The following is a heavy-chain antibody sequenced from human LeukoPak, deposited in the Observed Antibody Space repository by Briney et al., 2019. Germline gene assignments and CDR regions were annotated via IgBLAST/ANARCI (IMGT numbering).Heavy chain of an antibody. D-gene: IGHD1-14*01. CDR2: IKQDGSDK. CDR3: AREVWGPEY. Sequence: GGSLRLSCAASGFTFTKYWMTWVCQAPGKGLEWVGNIKQDGSDKNYMDSVKGRFTISRDNTKNSVYLQMSSLRAEDTAVYYCAREVWGPEYWGQGTLVTVSS. J-gene: IGHJ4*02. CDR1: GFTFTKYW. V-gene: IGHV3-7*01.